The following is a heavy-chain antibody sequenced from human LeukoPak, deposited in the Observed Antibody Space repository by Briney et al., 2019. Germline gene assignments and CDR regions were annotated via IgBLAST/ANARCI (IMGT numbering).Heavy chain of an antibody. Sequence: GESLKISCKVSGDRFSTSWIAWVRQMPGKGLEWMGIIYPGDSDTRYSPSFQGQVTISADKFINTAYLQWSSLKASDTAIYYCAKSGSFYVAAGFDPWGQGTLVTVSS. D-gene: IGHD1-26*01. CDR2: IYPGDSDT. V-gene: IGHV5-51*01. J-gene: IGHJ5*02. CDR3: AKSGSFYVAAGFDP. CDR1: GDRFSTSW.